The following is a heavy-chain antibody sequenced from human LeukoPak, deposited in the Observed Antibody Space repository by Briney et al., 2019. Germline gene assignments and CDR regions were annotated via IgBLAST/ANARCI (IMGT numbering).Heavy chain of an antibody. CDR3: AKERVSCSGGTCYRFGFQH. V-gene: IGHV3-48*04. CDR2: ISSSGSNI. J-gene: IGHJ1*01. CDR1: GFTFSSYT. D-gene: IGHD2-15*01. Sequence: GGSLRLSCAASGFTFSSYTMNWVRQAPGKGLEWVSYISSSGSNIYYADSVKGRFTISRDNAKNSLYLQMNSLRAEDTAVYYCAKERVSCSGGTCYRFGFQHWGQGTLVTVSS.